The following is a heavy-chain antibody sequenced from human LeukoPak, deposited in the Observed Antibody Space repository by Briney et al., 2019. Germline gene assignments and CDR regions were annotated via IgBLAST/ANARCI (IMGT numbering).Heavy chain of an antibody. D-gene: IGHD6-19*01. V-gene: IGHV3-9*03. CDR3: AKDISGGIYYYYYMDV. J-gene: IGHJ6*03. CDR2: ISGNSGSI. CDR1: GCTFGDYA. Sequence: AGRSLRLSCAASGCTFGDYAMRWVRQAPGKLLELVSGISGNSGSIGYADSVKGRFTISRDNAKNSLYLQMNSLRAEDMALYYCAKDISGGIYYYYYMDVWGKGTTVTVSS.